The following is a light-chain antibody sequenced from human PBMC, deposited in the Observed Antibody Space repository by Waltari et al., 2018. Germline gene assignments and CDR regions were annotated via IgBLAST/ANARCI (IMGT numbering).Light chain of an antibody. Sequence: EIVLTQSPGTLSLSPGERATLSCRASQRVSSSYLAWYQQKHGQAPRRLVYGASSRATGIPDRFSGSGSGTDFTLTISRLEPEDFAVYYCQQYGSSPRTFGQGTKVEIK. J-gene: IGKJ1*01. CDR2: GAS. V-gene: IGKV3-20*01. CDR3: QQYGSSPRT. CDR1: QRVSSSY.